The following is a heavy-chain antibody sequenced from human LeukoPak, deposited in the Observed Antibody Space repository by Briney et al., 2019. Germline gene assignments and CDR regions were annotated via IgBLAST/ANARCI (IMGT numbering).Heavy chain of an antibody. D-gene: IGHD3-10*01. CDR1: GGSFSGYY. CDR3: ARGVGYYGSGTIFPY. Sequence: PSETLSLTRAVYGGSFSGYYWSWIRQPPGKGLEWIGEINHSGSTNYIPSLKSRVTISVDTSKNQFSLKLSSVTAADTAVYYCARGVGYYGSGTIFPYWGQGTLVTVSS. CDR2: INHSGST. J-gene: IGHJ4*02. V-gene: IGHV4-34*01.